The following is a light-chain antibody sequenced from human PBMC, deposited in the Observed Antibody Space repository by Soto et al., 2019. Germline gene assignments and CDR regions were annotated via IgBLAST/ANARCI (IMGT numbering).Light chain of an antibody. CDR2: WAS. V-gene: IGKV4-1*01. CDR3: QQYYSTPWT. CDR1: QSVLYSSNNKNY. J-gene: IGKJ1*01. Sequence: IVMTQSPDSLAVSLGERATINCKSSQSVLYSSNNKNYLAWYQQRAGQPPKLLIYWASTRESGVPDRFSGSGSGTDFTLTISSLQAEDVALYYCQQYYSTPWTFGHGTKVDIK.